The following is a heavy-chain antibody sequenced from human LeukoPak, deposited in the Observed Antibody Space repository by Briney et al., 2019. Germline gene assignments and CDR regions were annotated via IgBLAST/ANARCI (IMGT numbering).Heavy chain of an antibody. CDR3: ARDPSPDYYDGGGYPDY. CDR1: GFTFTNYA. V-gene: IGHV3-33*08. J-gene: IGHJ4*02. CDR2: IWYDGSNK. D-gene: IGHD3-22*01. Sequence: GGSLRLSCAVSGFTFTNYAMHWVRQAPGKGPELVALIWYDGSNKYYADSVKGRLTISRDNSKNTLYLQMNSLRAEATAVFYCARDPSPDYYDGGGYPDYWGQGTLVIVSS.